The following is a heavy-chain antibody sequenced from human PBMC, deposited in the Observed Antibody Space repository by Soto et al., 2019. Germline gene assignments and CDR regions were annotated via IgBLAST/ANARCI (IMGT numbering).Heavy chain of an antibody. CDR1: GGSVSSGSYY. D-gene: IGHD6-13*01. CDR3: GCDRGGSSWRAYAYYGMGL. CDR2: GHHSGST. Sequence: QVQLQESGPGLVKPSETLSLTCTVSGGSVSSGSYYQWSWIRQPPGKGLEWIGYGHHSGSTIYHPCHKSQVTLSVDAPNHQNYLQLRCVPDVDAAVYYCGCDRGGSSWRAYAYYGMGLWGQGTPVLVSS. V-gene: IGHV4-61*01. J-gene: IGHJ6*02.